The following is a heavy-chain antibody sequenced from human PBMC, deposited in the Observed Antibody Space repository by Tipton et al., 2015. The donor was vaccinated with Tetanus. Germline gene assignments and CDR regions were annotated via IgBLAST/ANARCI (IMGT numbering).Heavy chain of an antibody. CDR3: ARAHCTDGVCNFDF. Sequence: QLVQSGGEVKKPGESLKISCKGSGYIFNNYWIGWVRQKPGKGLEWMGIIYPGDSDTRYSPSFHGRVTISVDKSINTAYLQWSSLKASDTSMFYCARAHCTDGVCNFDFWGEGALVAVAS. CDR1: GYIFNNYW. J-gene: IGHJ4*02. D-gene: IGHD2-8*01. V-gene: IGHV5-51*01. CDR2: IYPGDSDT.